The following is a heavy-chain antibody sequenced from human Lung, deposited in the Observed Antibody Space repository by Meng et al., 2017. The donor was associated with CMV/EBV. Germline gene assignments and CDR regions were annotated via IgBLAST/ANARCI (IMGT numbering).Heavy chain of an antibody. V-gene: IGHV4-39*07. CDR1: GGSSSSSSYY. CDR2: IYFSGNT. CDR3: VTETGYNYDN. Sequence: LQLQWSGPGQVQPSETLSLTCSVPGGSSSSSSYYWGWIRQSPGKGLEWIGSIYFSGNTYYNPSLKSRVTMSVGTAQNKFSLTLRSVTAADTAVYYCVTETGYNYDNWGQGALVTVSS. D-gene: IGHD5-24*01. J-gene: IGHJ4*02.